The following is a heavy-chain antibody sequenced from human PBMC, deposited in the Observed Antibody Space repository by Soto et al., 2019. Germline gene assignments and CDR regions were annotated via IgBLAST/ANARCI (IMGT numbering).Heavy chain of an antibody. CDR3: ARERYTVTTSAGAFDI. CDR1: GGSISSGGYY. Sequence: QVQLQESGPGLVKPSQTLSLTCTVSGGSISSGGYYWSWIRQHPGKGLEWIGYIYYSGSTYYNPSLKGRVTISVDTSKNQFSLKLSSVTAADTAVYYCARERYTVTTSAGAFDIWGQGTMVTVSS. D-gene: IGHD4-17*01. CDR2: IYYSGST. V-gene: IGHV4-31*03. J-gene: IGHJ3*02.